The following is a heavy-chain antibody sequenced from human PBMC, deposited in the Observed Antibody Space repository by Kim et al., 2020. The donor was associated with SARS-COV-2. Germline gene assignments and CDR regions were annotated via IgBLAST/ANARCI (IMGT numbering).Heavy chain of an antibody. J-gene: IGHJ4*02. Sequence: GSSIKYAESVNGRFTITRDSAKKSLSLQMNSLTPEDTAVYYCVREPANWGQGTLVTVSS. CDR2: GSSI. CDR3: VREPAN. V-gene: IGHV3-11*01.